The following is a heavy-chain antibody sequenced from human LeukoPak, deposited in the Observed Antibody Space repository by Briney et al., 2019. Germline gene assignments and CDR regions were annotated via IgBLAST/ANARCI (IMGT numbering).Heavy chain of an antibody. CDR1: GGSISSYY. CDR2: IYYSGST. J-gene: IGHJ4*02. Sequence: SETLSLTCTVSGGSISSYYWSWIRQPPGKGLEWIGYIYYSGSTNYNPPLKSRVTISVDTSKNQFSLKLSSVTAADTAVYYCAGTQGGYFDYWGQGTLVTVSS. CDR3: AGTQGGYFDY. V-gene: IGHV4-59*01. D-gene: IGHD3-16*01.